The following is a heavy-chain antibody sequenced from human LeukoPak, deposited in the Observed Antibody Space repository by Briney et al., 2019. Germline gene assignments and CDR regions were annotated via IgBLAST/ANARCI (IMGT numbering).Heavy chain of an antibody. Sequence: GESLKISCKGSGYSFTSYWIGWVRQMPGKGLEWMGIIYPGDSDTRYSPSFQGQVTISADKSISTAYLQWSSLKASDTAMYYCARIDGLGVYYYYYYMDVWGKGTTVTVSS. J-gene: IGHJ6*03. V-gene: IGHV5-51*01. CDR2: IYPGDSDT. D-gene: IGHD3-10*01. CDR3: ARIDGLGVYYYYYYMDV. CDR1: GYSFTSYW.